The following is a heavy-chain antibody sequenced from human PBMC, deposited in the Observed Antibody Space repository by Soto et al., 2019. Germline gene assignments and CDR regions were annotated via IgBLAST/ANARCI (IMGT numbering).Heavy chain of an antibody. V-gene: IGHV3-74*03. CDR3: AREAGYCSRTSCYRRAFDT. CDR1: GFTFSGHW. Sequence: EVQLVESGGDLIQPGGSLRLSCAASGFTFSGHWMHWVRQVPGKGLEWVSRINTDGGSSAYADSVKGRFTISRDNAKNTLYLQMNGLRAEDTAVYYCAREAGYCSRTSCYRRAFDTWGQGTTVTVS. CDR2: INTDGGSS. D-gene: IGHD2-2*01. J-gene: IGHJ3*02.